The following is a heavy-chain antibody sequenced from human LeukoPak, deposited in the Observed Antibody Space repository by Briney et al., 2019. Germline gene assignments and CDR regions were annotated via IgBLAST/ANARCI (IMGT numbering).Heavy chain of an antibody. CDR2: ISGSGGST. V-gene: IGHV3-23*01. CDR1: GFTFTDYY. D-gene: IGHD3-16*01. CDR3: AREGALTATKDAFDI. Sequence: GGSLRLSCAASGFTFTDYYMSWIRQAPGKGLEWVSAISGSGGSTYYADSVKGRFTISRDNSKNTLYLQMNSLRAEDTAVYYCAREGALTATKDAFDIWGQGTMVTVSS. J-gene: IGHJ3*02.